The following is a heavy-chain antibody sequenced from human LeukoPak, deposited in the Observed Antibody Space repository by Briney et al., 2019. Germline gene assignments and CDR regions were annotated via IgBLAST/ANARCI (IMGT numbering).Heavy chain of an antibody. CDR2: IHYSGST. D-gene: IGHD5-18*01. V-gene: IGHV4-61*01. CDR3: ARDLLQRGYSYGYYFDY. J-gene: IGHJ4*02. CDR1: GGSVSSGSYY. Sequence: PSETLSLTCTVSGGSVSSGSYYWSWIRQPPGKGLEWIGYIHYSGSTNYNPSLKSRVTISVDTSKNQFSLKLSSVTAADTAVYYCARDLLQRGYSYGYYFDYWGQGTLVTVSS.